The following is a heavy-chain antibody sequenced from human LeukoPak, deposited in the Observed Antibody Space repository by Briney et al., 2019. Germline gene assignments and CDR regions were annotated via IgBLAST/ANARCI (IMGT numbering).Heavy chain of an antibody. CDR1: GITVSSNY. Sequence: QSGGSLRLSCAASGITVSSNYMSWVRQAPGKGLGWVSVIYRGGSTYYADSVKGRFSITGDNTKNTLYLQMNTLRAEDTAVYYCARGIVGATTLAFDIWGQGTMVTVSS. J-gene: IGHJ3*02. V-gene: IGHV3-66*01. CDR2: IYRGGST. CDR3: ARGIVGATTLAFDI. D-gene: IGHD1-26*01.